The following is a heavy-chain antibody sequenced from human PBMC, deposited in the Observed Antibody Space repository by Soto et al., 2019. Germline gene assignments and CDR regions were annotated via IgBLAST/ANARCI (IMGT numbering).Heavy chain of an antibody. J-gene: IGHJ6*03. CDR3: ARQGDILTGPIDYYYYYYMDV. Sequence: PSETLSLTCTVSGGSISSSSYYWGWIRQPPGKGLEWIGSIYYSGSTYYNPSLKSRVTISVDTSKNQFSLKLSSVTAADTAVYYCARQGDILTGPIDYYYYYYMDVWGKGTTVTVSS. CDR2: IYYSGST. V-gene: IGHV4-39*01. D-gene: IGHD3-9*01. CDR1: GGSISSSSYY.